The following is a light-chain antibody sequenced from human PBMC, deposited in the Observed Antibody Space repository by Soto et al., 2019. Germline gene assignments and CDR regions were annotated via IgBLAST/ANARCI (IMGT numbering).Light chain of an antibody. CDR2: DVS. CDR1: SSDVGGYNY. Sequence: QSALTQPASVSGSPGQSITISCTGTSSDVGGYNYVSWYQQHPGKAPKLMLYDVSNRPSGVSNRFSGSKSGNTASLTISGLQAEDEDDYYCSSYTSSSTRVFGGGTKLTVL. CDR3: SSYTSSSTRV. J-gene: IGLJ2*01. V-gene: IGLV2-14*01.